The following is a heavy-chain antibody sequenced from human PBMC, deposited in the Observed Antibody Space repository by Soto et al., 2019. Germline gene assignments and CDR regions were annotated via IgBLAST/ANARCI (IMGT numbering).Heavy chain of an antibody. CDR1: GFTFSSYS. CDR3: ARDRLVAATSAPPYCYYGMDV. J-gene: IGHJ6*02. V-gene: IGHV3-21*01. D-gene: IGHD2-15*01. Sequence: GGSLRLSCATSGFTFSSYSMNWVRQAPGMGLEWVSSISSSSRYIYYADSVRGRFTISRDNAKNSLYLQINSLRAEDTAVYYCARDRLVAATSAPPYCYYGMDVWGQGTTVTVS. CDR2: ISSSSRYI.